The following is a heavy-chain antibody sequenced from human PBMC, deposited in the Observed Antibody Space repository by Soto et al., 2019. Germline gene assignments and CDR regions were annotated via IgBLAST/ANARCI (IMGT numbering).Heavy chain of an antibody. Sequence: GGSLRLSCAASGVTFVDYAMHWVRQATGKGLEWVSGISWDSGSIVYADSVKGRFTISRDNAKSSLYLQMNSLRAEDTALYYCAKDMYSSGRRNCFNYWGQGTLVTVSS. CDR3: AKDMYSSGRRNCFNY. V-gene: IGHV3-9*01. J-gene: IGHJ4*02. CDR1: GVTFVDYA. CDR2: ISWDSGSI. D-gene: IGHD6-19*01.